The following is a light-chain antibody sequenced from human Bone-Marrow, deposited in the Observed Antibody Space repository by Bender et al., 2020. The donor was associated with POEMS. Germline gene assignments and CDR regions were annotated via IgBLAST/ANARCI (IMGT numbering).Light chain of an antibody. J-gene: IGLJ2*01. CDR2: EDN. CDR1: QLGDQY. V-gene: IGLV3-1*01. CDR3: QAWDSSTVL. Sequence: SYGLTQPPSVSVSPGHTANITCSGDQLGDQYASWYQLKPGQSPVLVIYEDNKRPSGIPERFSGSNSGNTATLAISGTQAMDEADYYCQAWDSSTVLFGGGTKLAVL.